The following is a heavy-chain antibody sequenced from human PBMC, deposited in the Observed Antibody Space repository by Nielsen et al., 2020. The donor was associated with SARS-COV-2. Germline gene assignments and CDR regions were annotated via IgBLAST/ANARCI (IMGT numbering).Heavy chain of an antibody. CDR3: ARGPVVTAIPGRLARRFDY. V-gene: IGHV4-34*01. J-gene: IGHJ4*02. D-gene: IGHD2-21*02. CDR1: GFTFSDYY. Sequence: ESLKISCAASGFTFSDYYMSWIRQAPGKGLEWIGEINHSGSTNYNPSLKSRVTISVDTSKNQFSLKLSSVTAADTAVYYCARGPVVTAIPGRLARRFDYWGQGTLVTVSS. CDR2: INHSGST.